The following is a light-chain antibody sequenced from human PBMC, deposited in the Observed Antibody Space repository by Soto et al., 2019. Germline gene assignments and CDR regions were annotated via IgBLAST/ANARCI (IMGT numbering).Light chain of an antibody. J-gene: IGKJ4*02. Sequence: IQLTQSPSSLSASVGDRVTITCRASQIISSYLNWYQHNPGVAPKLLIYATSSLQSGVSSRFSGSGSGTEFTLTISSLQPEDFATYSCQQSYTLPLTFGGGTKVETK. CDR1: QIISSY. CDR3: QQSYTLPLT. V-gene: IGKV1-39*01. CDR2: ATS.